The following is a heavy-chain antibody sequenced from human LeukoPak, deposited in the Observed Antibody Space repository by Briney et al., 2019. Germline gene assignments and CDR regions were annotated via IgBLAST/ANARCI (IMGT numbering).Heavy chain of an antibody. V-gene: IGHV3-48*01. CDR1: GFTFSSYS. D-gene: IGHD3-3*01. J-gene: IGHJ3*02. Sequence: PGGSLRLSCAASGFTFSSYSMNWVRQAPGKGLEWVSYISSSSSSTIYYADSVKGRFTISRDNAKNSLYLQMNSLRAEDTAVYYCARGGIFTDAFDIWGQGTMVTVSS. CDR3: ARGGIFTDAFDI. CDR2: ISSSSSSTI.